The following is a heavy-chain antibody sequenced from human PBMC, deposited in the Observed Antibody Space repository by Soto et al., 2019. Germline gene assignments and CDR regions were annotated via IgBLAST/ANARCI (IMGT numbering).Heavy chain of an antibody. CDR2: IYYSGST. D-gene: IGHD3-10*01. CDR1: GGSISSGGYD. J-gene: IGHJ5*02. V-gene: IGHV4-31*03. CDR3: VRLWFEPGWFDP. Sequence: QVQLQESVPGLVKPSQTLSLTCTVSGGSISSGGYDWSLILQHPGKCLGWIGYIYYSGSTYYNPFVKLRVTISVDTSKNQSSLKLSSVTAAATAVYYCVRLWFEPGWFDPGGQGTLVTVSS.